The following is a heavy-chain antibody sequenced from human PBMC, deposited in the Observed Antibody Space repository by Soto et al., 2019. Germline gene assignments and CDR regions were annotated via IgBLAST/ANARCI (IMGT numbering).Heavy chain of an antibody. Sequence: QVQLVESGGSVVQPGRSLRLSCAASGFTFSSYGMHWVRQAPGKGLEWVAVISYDGSNKYYADSVKGRFTISRDNSKNTLSLQMNSLRAEDTAVYYCAKGRDYGLAYWGQGTLVTVSS. CDR3: AKGRDYGLAY. D-gene: IGHD4-17*01. J-gene: IGHJ4*02. CDR1: GFTFSSYG. V-gene: IGHV3-30*18. CDR2: ISYDGSNK.